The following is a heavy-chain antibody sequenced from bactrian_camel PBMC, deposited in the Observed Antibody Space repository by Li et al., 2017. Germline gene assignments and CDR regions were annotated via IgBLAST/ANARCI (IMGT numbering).Heavy chain of an antibody. D-gene: IGHD6*01. J-gene: IGHJ4*01. CDR1: GDTIGRYC. CDR2: IEADGYT. V-gene: IGHV3S9*01. CDR3: AAPTKYGGSCRMAGYNY. Sequence: VQLLESGGGSVQVGGSLRLSCVASGDTIGRYCMGWFRQIPDKEREGVAGIEADGYTTYTHSVKGRFTASKDNAKGILYLQMNDLKPEDTAMYYCAAPTKYGGSCRMAGYNYWGQGTQVTIS.